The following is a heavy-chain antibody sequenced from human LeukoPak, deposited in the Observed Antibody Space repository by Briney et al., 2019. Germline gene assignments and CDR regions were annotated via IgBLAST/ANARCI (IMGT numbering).Heavy chain of an antibody. CDR2: ISYDGSNK. D-gene: IGHD6-19*01. Sequence: AGGSLRLSCAASGFTFSSYAMHWVRQAPGKGLEWVAVISYDGSNKYYADSVKGRFTISRDNSKNTLYLQMNSLRAEDTAVYYCAKDGGNGSGWYRTPFYYMDVWGKGTTVTISS. V-gene: IGHV3-30*04. J-gene: IGHJ6*03. CDR3: AKDGGNGSGWYRTPFYYMDV. CDR1: GFTFSSYA.